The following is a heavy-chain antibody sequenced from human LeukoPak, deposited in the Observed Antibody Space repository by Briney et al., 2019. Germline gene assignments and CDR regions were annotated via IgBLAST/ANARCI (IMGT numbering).Heavy chain of an antibody. Sequence: GGSERLSCAASGFTFSSYSMNWVRQAPGKGLEWVSSISSSSSYIYYADSVKGRFTISRDNAKNSLYLQMNSLRAEDTAVYYCALVGADDAFDIWGQGTMVTVS. D-gene: IGHD1-26*01. CDR1: GFTFSSYS. CDR3: ALVGADDAFDI. V-gene: IGHV3-21*01. J-gene: IGHJ3*02. CDR2: ISSSSSYI.